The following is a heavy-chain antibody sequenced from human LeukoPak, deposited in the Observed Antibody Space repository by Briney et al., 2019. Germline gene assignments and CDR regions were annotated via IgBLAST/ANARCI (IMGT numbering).Heavy chain of an antibody. CDR3: ARANYDSSGYYASGLDAFDI. CDR2: INPSGGST. CDR1: GYTFTSYY. Sequence: GASVKVSCKASGYTFTSYYMHWVRQAPGQGLEWMGIINPSGGSTSYAQKFQGRVTMTRDTSISTAYMELGRLRSDDTAVYYCARANYDSSGYYASGLDAFDIWGQGTMVTVSS. J-gene: IGHJ3*02. V-gene: IGHV1-46*01. D-gene: IGHD3-22*01.